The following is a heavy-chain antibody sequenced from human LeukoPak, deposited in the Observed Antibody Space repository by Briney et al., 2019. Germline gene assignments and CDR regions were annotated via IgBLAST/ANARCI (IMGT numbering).Heavy chain of an antibody. J-gene: IGHJ4*02. D-gene: IGHD2-21*02. CDR1: GGTFSSYA. Sequence: SVKVSCKASGGTFSSYAISWVRQAPGQGLEWMGRIIPILGIANYAQKFQGRVTITADKSTSTAYMELSSLRSEDTAVYYCAREGLLAYCGGDCYYFDYWGQGTLVTVSS. CDR2: IIPILGIA. V-gene: IGHV1-69*04. CDR3: AREGLLAYCGGDCYYFDY.